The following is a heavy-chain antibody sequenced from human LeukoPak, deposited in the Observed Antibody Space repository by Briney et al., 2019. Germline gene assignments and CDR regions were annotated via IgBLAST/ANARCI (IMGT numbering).Heavy chain of an antibody. D-gene: IGHD2-2*01. J-gene: IGHJ6*03. V-gene: IGHV1-69*13. CDR2: IIPIFGTA. CDR1: GGTFSSYA. Sequence: SVKVSCKASGGTFSSYAISWVRQAPGQGLDWMGGIIPIFGTANYAQKFQGRVTITADESTSTAYMELSSLRSEDTAVYYCARGAAIVVVPAAKWGYYMDVWGKGTTVTISS. CDR3: ARGAAIVVVPAAKWGYYMDV.